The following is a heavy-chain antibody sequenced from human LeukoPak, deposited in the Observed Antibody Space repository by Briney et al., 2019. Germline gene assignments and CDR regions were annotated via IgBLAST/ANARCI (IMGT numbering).Heavy chain of an antibody. V-gene: IGHV3-7*01. Sequence: GGSLRLSCAASGFSFSRYWMSWVRQAPGKGLEWVANIKEDGGERNYVDSVKGRFTISRDNAKNSLYLQMNSLRAEDTAVYYCARDHRDYVWGSYRYIDYWGQGTLVTVSS. CDR3: ARDHRDYVWGSYRYIDY. CDR2: IKEDGGER. D-gene: IGHD3-16*02. J-gene: IGHJ4*02. CDR1: GFSFSRYW.